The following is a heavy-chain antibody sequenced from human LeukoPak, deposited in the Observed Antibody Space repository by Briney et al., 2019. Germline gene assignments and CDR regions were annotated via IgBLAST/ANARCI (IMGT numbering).Heavy chain of an antibody. CDR3: AREHIFERSRVDY. CDR1: GYTFTNYV. D-gene: IGHD2-21*01. V-gene: IGHV1-18*04. CDR2: ISAYNGNT. J-gene: IGHJ4*02. Sequence: GASVKVSCKASGYTFTNYVINWVRQAPRQGLEWGGWISAYNGNTNYTQKFQGRLTITMDTSTSTAYMELRSLRSDDTAVYFCAREHIFERSRVDYWGQGTLVTVSS.